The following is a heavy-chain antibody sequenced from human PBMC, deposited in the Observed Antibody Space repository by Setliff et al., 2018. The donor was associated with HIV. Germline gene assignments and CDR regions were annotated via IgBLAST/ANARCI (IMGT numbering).Heavy chain of an antibody. CDR2: IDHIGST. D-gene: IGHD3-16*01. CDR3: ARRAMWGDLDY. Sequence: SETLSLTCGVPGETFRGYKWSWIRQSPGKGLEWIGEIDHIGSTTYNPSLKTRITMSSDTSKRQFSLKLSSVTAADTATYYCARRAMWGDLDYWGQGALVTVSS. CDR1: GETFRGYK. V-gene: IGHV4-34*01. J-gene: IGHJ4*02.